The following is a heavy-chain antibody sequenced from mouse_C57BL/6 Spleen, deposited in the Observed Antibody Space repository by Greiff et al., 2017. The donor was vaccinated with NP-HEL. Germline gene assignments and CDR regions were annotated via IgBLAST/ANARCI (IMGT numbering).Heavy chain of an antibody. CDR3: ARPYYGSSLDY. D-gene: IGHD1-1*01. CDR1: GYTFTSYW. CDR2: IDPSDSYT. Sequence: VQLQQPGAELVKPGASVKLSCKASGYTFTSYWMQWVKQRPGQGLEWIGEIDPSDSYTNYNQKFKGKATLTVDTSSSTAYMQLSSLTSEDSAVYYCARPYYGSSLDYWGQGTSVTVSS. J-gene: IGHJ4*01. V-gene: IGHV1-50*01.